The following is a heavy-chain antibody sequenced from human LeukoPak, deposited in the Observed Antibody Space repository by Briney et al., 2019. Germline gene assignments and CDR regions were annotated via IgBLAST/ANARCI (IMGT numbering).Heavy chain of an antibody. J-gene: IGHJ4*02. CDR2: IRYDGRNK. V-gene: IGHV3-30*02. D-gene: IGHD3-16*02. Sequence: GGSLRLSCAASGFTFSTYGMHWVRQAPGKGLEWVAFIRYDGRNKYYADSVKGRFTTSRDNSKNTLCLQMNSLRAEDTAVYYCAKDRMYYDYVWGSHRSQSYLDYWGQGTLVTVSS. CDR3: AKDRMYYDYVWGSHRSQSYLDY. CDR1: GFTFSTYG.